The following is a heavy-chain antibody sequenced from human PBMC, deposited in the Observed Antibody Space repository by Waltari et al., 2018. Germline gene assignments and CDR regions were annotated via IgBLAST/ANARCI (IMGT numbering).Heavy chain of an antibody. J-gene: IGHJ4*02. Sequence: EVHLVESGGGLVQPGGSLRLPCAASGFAFGTQWLHWFRQAPGMRLESVSLINTDRTLTLCAESVKGRFTVSSDNARNTLYLQMNGLRPEDTGGYHCEKQGGYWCQGILVTVAS. V-gene: IGHV3-74*01. CDR3: EKQGGY. CDR2: INTDRTLT. D-gene: IGHD3-16*01. CDR1: GFAFGTQW.